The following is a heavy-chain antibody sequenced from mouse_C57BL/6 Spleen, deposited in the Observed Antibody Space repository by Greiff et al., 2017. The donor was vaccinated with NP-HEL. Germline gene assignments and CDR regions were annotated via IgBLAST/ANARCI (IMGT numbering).Heavy chain of an antibody. CDR3: ASGPRGYFDY. Sequence: VMLVESGAELVKPGASVKISCKASGYAFSSYWMNWVKQRPGKGLEWIGQIYPGDGDTNYNGKFKGKATLTADKSSSTAYMQLSSLTSEDSAVYFCASGPRGYFDYWGQGTTLTVSS. CDR1: GYAFSSYW. V-gene: IGHV1-80*01. CDR2: IYPGDGDT. J-gene: IGHJ2*01.